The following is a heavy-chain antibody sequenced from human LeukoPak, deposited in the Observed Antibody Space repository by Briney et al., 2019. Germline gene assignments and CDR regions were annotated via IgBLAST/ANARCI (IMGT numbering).Heavy chain of an antibody. CDR2: INPNSGGT. CDR1: VYTFTVYY. J-gene: IGHJ4*02. V-gene: IGHV1-2*02. Sequence: ASVTVSFTCSVYTFTVYYMHWRRQAPGQGQGLMGWINPNSGGTNYAQQFHGRVTMTRDTSISTAYMELSRLRSDDTAVYYCAREEQWLVQNFDYWRQGNLVTVSS. CDR3: AREEQWLVQNFDY. D-gene: IGHD6-19*01.